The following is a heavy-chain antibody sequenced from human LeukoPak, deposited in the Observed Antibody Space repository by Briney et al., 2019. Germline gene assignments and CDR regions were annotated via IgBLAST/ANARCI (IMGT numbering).Heavy chain of an antibody. CDR3: AREWNDYVWGSYRLPYFDY. V-gene: IGHV4-30-4*07. Sequence: PSETLSLTCVVSGGSISSGGYSWSWIRQPPGRGLEWIGYIFYSGSTHYNPSLKSRVTISVDTSKNQFSLKLSSVTAADTAVYYCAREWNDYVWGSYRLPYFDYWGQGTLVTVSS. CDR2: IFYSGST. D-gene: IGHD3-16*02. J-gene: IGHJ4*02. CDR1: GGSISSGGYS.